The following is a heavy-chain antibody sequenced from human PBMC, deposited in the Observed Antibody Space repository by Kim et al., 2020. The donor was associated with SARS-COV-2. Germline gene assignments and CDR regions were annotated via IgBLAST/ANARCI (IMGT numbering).Heavy chain of an antibody. D-gene: IGHD6-19*01. V-gene: IGHV5-51*01. CDR1: GYSFTSYW. CDR3: ARQLRSGIWYYYGMDV. Sequence: GESLKISCKGSGYSFTSYWIGWVRQMPGKGLEWMGIIYPGDSDTRYSPSFQGQVTISADKSISTAYLQWSSLKASDTAMYYCARQLRSGIWYYYGMDVWGQGTTVTVSS. CDR2: IYPGDSDT. J-gene: IGHJ6*02.